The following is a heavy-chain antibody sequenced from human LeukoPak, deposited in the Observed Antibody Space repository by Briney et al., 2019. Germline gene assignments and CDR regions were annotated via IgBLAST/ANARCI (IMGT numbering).Heavy chain of an antibody. V-gene: IGHV3-23*01. CDR1: GFTFSSYA. CDR2: ISGSGGST. D-gene: IGHD4-11*01. J-gene: IGHJ4*02. CDR3: AKVARSKTTVTTYFDY. Sequence: GGSLRLSCAAPGFTFSSYAMSWVRQAPGKGLEWVSAISGSGGSTYYADSVKGRFTISRDNSKNTLYLQMNSLRAEDTAVYYCAKVARSKTTVTTYFDYWGQGTLVTVSS.